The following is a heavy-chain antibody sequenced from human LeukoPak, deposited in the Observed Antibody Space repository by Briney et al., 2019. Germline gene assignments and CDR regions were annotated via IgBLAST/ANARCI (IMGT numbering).Heavy chain of an antibody. D-gene: IGHD3-10*01. J-gene: IGHJ6*03. CDR2: INHSGST. CDR3: ARGEYYYGSGSYLTYYMDV. CDR1: GGSFSGYY. Sequence: SETLSLTCAVYGGSFSGYYWSWLRQPPGKGLEWIGEINHSGSTNYNPSLKSRVTISVDTSKNQFSLKLSSVTAADTAVYYCARGEYYYGSGSYLTYYMDVWGKGTTVTVSS. V-gene: IGHV4-34*01.